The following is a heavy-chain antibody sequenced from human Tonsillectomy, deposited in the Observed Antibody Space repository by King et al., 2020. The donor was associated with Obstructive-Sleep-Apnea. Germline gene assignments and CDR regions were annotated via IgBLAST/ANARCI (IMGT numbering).Heavy chain of an antibody. J-gene: IGHJ6*02. CDR2: INHSGSS. V-gene: IGHV4-34*01. Sequence: VQLQQWGAGLLKPSETLSLTCAVYAGSFSTSYWSWIRQPPGKGLEWSGEINHSGSSNCNPSLKSRVTISVDTSKNQFSLRLSSVTAADTAVYYCARVEEGGSIRGYGMDVWGQGTTVTVSS. D-gene: IGHD2-2*01. CDR3: ARVEEGGSIRGYGMDV. CDR1: AGSFSTSY.